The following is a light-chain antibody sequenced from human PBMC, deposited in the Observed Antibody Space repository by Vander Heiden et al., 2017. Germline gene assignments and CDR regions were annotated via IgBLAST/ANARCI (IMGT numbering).Light chain of an antibody. CDR2: GA. Sequence: EIVLTQSPGTLSLSPGERATLSCRASQSVSSSYLAWYQQKPGQAPRLLIYGASGTDFTLTISRLEPEDFAVYYHQQYGSSPPITFGQGTRLEIK. CDR1: QSVSSSY. V-gene: IGKV3-20*01. J-gene: IGKJ5*01. CDR3: QQYGSSPPIT.